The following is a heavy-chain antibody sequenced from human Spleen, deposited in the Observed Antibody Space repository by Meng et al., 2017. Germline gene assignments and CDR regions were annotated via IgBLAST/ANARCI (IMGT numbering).Heavy chain of an antibody. D-gene: IGHD4-11*01. Sequence: QGQLTQWGAGLLKPSETLSLTCVVSGGSFSDYYWSGIRQPPGKGLEWIGEINHSGSTNYNPSLESRATISVDTSQNNLSLKLSSVTAADSAVYYCARGPTTMAHDFDYWGQGTLVTVSS. CDR3: ARGPTTMAHDFDY. CDR2: INHSGST. V-gene: IGHV4-34*01. CDR1: GGSFSDYY. J-gene: IGHJ4*02.